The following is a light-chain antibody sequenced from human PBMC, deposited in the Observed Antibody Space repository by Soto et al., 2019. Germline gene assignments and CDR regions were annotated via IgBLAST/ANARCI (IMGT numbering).Light chain of an antibody. CDR2: KAS. J-gene: IGKJ4*01. Sequence: MQVTQGPSTVSGYVGDRVNITCRASQTISSWLAWYQQKPGKAPKLLIYKASTLKSGVPSRFSGSGSGTDFPLTISSLQPDVSATYYCHPYYSYHPFGGRTMVDIK. V-gene: IGKV1-5*03. CDR1: QTISSW. CDR3: HPYYSYHP.